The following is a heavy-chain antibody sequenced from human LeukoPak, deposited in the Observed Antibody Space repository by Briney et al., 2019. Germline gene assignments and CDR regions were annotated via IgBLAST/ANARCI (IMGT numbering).Heavy chain of an antibody. D-gene: IGHD5-18*01. Sequence: PGGSLRLSCVASGFTFSTYWTSWVRQAPGKGLEWVANIKPDGSEKNYVDSVKGRFIISRDNAKNSLSLQMNSLRAEDTAVYYCTRDWTDTAMGLFDYWGQGTLVTVSS. J-gene: IGHJ4*02. V-gene: IGHV3-7*01. CDR1: GFTFSTYW. CDR3: TRDWTDTAMGLFDY. CDR2: IKPDGSEK.